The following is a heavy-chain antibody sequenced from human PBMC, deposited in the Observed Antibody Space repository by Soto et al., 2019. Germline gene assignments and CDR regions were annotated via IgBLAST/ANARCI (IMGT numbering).Heavy chain of an antibody. CDR3: ARERGSTDYYYYYGMDV. Sequence: QVQLVQSGAEVKKPGASVKVSCKASGYTFTSYDINWVRQATGQGLEWMGWMNPNSGNTGYAQKFQGRVTMTRNTSISTAYMELSSLRSKDTAVYYCARERGSTDYYYYYGMDVWGQGTTLTVSS. J-gene: IGHJ6*02. V-gene: IGHV1-8*01. CDR2: MNPNSGNT. D-gene: IGHD2-15*01. CDR1: GYTFTSYD.